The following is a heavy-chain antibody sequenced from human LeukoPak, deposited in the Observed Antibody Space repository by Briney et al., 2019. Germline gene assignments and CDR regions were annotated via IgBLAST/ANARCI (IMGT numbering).Heavy chain of an antibody. CDR3: ARDVGFPGWFDP. Sequence: SETLSLTCTVSGGSISSGGYYWSWIRQHPGKGLEWIGFIYYSGSTYYNPSLKSRVTISVDTSKNQFSLKLSSVTAADTAVYYCARDVGFPGWFDPWGQGTLVTVSS. J-gene: IGHJ5*02. V-gene: IGHV4-31*03. CDR1: GGSISSGGYY. CDR2: IYYSGST.